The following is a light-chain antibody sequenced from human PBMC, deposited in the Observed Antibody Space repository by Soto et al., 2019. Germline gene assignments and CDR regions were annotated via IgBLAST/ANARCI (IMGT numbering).Light chain of an antibody. CDR1: NSNIGAGYD. J-gene: IGLJ2*01. Sequence: QSVLTQPPSVTGAPGQRVTISCTGSNSNIGAGYDVHWYRQFPGTAPKLLIYGNINRPSGVPDRFSGSKSGTSASLAITGLQAEDGAHYYCHPFDSRLIGFLFGGGTQLTVL. CDR3: HPFDSRLIGFL. V-gene: IGLV1-40*01. CDR2: GNI.